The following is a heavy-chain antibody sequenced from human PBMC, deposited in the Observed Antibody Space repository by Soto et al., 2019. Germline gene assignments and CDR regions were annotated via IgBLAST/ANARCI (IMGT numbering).Heavy chain of an antibody. CDR2: INPSGGST. CDR3: ARALQFCISTSCYLGAYYYYYYGMDV. Sequence: ASVKVSCKASGYTFTGYYMHWVRQAPGQGLEWMGIINPSGGSTSYAQKFQGRVTMTRDTSTSTVYMELSSLRSEDTAVYYCARALQFCISTSCYLGAYYYYYYGMDVWGQGTTVTVSS. D-gene: IGHD2-2*01. J-gene: IGHJ6*02. CDR1: GYTFTGYY. V-gene: IGHV1-46*01.